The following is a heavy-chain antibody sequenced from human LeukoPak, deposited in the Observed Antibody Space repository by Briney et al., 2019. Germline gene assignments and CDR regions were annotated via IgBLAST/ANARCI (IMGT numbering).Heavy chain of an antibody. CDR2: ISYDGSNK. V-gene: IGHV3-30*03. CDR3: ARVKLGYFDY. CDR1: GFTFSSYG. J-gene: IGHJ4*02. Sequence: GGSLRLSCAASGFTFSSYGMHWVRQAPGKGLEWVAVISYDGSNKYYADSVKGRFTISRDNSKNTLYLQMNSLRAEDTAVYYCARVKLGYFDYWGQGTLVTVSS. D-gene: IGHD7-27*01.